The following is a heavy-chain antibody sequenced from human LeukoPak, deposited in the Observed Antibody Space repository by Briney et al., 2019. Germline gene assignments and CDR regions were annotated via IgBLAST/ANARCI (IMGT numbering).Heavy chain of an antibody. CDR1: GGSISSSSYY. D-gene: IGHD2-2*01. CDR3: ARTRYQLKALHDY. CDR2: IYYSGST. J-gene: IGHJ4*02. V-gene: IGHV4-39*07. Sequence: SETLSLTCTVSGGSISSSSYYWGWIRQPPGKGLEWIGSIYYSGSTYYNPSLKSRVTISVDTSKNQFSLKLSSVTAADTAVYYCARTRYQLKALHDYWGQGTLVTVSS.